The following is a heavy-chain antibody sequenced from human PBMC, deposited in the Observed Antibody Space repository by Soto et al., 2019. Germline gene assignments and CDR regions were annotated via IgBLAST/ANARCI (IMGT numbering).Heavy chain of an antibody. CDR3: ARNGGYCSGGSCYSGGFRYYYYRMDV. CDR1: GFTFSSYA. V-gene: IGHV3-30-3*01. Sequence: PGGSLRLSCAASGFTFSSYAMHWVRQAPGKGLEWVAVISYDGSNKYYADSVKGRFTISRDNSKNTLYLQMNSLRAEDTAVYYCARNGGYCSGGSCYSGGFRYYYYRMDVWGQGTTVNVPS. D-gene: IGHD2-15*01. J-gene: IGHJ6*01. CDR2: ISYDGSNK.